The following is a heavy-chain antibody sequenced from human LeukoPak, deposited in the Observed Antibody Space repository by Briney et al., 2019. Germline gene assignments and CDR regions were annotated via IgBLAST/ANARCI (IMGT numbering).Heavy chain of an antibody. CDR2: INSGGNT. CDR3: AKDSSNIMGARLDY. Sequence: GGSLRLSCAASGFTVISNYLSWVRQAPGKGLEWVSAINSGGNTFYADSVKGRFTISRDNSKNTLFLQMNSLRAEDTAVYYCAKDSSNIMGARLDYWGQGTLVTVSS. V-gene: IGHV3-53*01. CDR1: GFTVISNY. J-gene: IGHJ4*02. D-gene: IGHD1-26*01.